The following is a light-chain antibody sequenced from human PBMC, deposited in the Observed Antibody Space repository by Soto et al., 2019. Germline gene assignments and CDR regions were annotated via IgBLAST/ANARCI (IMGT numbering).Light chain of an antibody. CDR1: SSDVGGYNY. CDR3: CSFTTRSTYV. J-gene: IGLJ1*01. V-gene: IGLV2-14*03. Sequence: QSVLTQPASVSGSPGQSIALSCTGTSSDVGGYNYVSWYQQHPGKAPKLMIYDVNNRPSGVSNRFSGSKSGNTASLTISGPQAEDEADYYCCSFTTRSTYVFGTGTKVTVL. CDR2: DVN.